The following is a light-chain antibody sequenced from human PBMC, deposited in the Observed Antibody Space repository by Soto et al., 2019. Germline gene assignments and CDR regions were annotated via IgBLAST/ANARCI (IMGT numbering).Light chain of an antibody. CDR3: QQYGSSPFT. Sequence: EIVLTQSPGTLSLSPGERATLSCRASQSVSSSYLAWYQQKPGKAPRLLIYGASSRSTGIPDRFSGSGSETDFTLTISRLEPEDFAVYYCQQYGSSPFTFGPGTKVDIK. J-gene: IGKJ3*01. CDR2: GAS. V-gene: IGKV3-20*01. CDR1: QSVSSSY.